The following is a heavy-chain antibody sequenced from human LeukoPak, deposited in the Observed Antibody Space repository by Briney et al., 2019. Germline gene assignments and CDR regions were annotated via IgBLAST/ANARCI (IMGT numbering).Heavy chain of an antibody. CDR2: IYYSGST. CDR3: AREWHCSSSTWYVNVAGGVWFDL. Sequence: DTLSLTCTLSSRSISSGSYYSGWIRQPPGKGLECIGGIYYSGSTQYNPPLECPVTISVDTSNNLFSLKLSSVTAADPAVYYCAREWHCSSSTWYVNVAGGVWFDLWGQGTLVTVSS. D-gene: IGHD2-2*01. V-gene: IGHV4-39*07. J-gene: IGHJ5*02. CDR1: SRSISSGSYY.